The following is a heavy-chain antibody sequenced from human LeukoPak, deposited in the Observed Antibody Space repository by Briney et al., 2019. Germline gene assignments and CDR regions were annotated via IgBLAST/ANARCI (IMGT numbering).Heavy chain of an antibody. CDR1: GFTFSGSA. CDR3: TRHETNYDSSGYVIWKDY. CDR2: IRSKANSYAT. D-gene: IGHD3-22*01. J-gene: IGHJ4*02. Sequence: GGSLRLSCAASGFTFSGSAMHWVRQASGKGLEWVGRIRSKANSYATAYAASVKGRFTISRDDSKYTAYLQMNSLKTEDTAVYYCTRHETNYDSSGYVIWKDYWGQGTLVTVSS. V-gene: IGHV3-73*01.